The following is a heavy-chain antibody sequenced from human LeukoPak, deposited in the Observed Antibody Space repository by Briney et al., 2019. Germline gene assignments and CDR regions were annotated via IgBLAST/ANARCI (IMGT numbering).Heavy chain of an antibody. J-gene: IGHJ3*02. D-gene: IGHD6-19*01. CDR2: IYTSGST. Sequence: SETLSLTCTVSGGSISSGSYYWSWIRQPAGKGLEWIGRIYTSGSTNYNPSLKSRVTISVDTSKNQFSLKLSSVTAADTAVYYCARFLSSGWVNDAFDIWGQGTMVTVSS. V-gene: IGHV4-61*02. CDR3: ARFLSSGWVNDAFDI. CDR1: GGSISSGSYY.